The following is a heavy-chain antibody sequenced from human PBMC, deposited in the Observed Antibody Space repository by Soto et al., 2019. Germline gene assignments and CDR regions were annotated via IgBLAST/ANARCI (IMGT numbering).Heavy chain of an antibody. CDR3: AREDYNWNDYYYYGMDV. D-gene: IGHD1-1*01. CDR1: RNSFIDYY. J-gene: IGHJ6*02. V-gene: IGHV1-2*02. Sequence: QVELVQSGAEVRKPGASVKVSCKASRNSFIDYYIHWVRQAPGQGLEWMGWGKSNSGGTKYAKRFQGRVSMTRETSISTNYMELSRRKSDDTAVYYCAREDYNWNDYYYYGMDVWGQGTTVIVSS. CDR2: GKSNSGGT.